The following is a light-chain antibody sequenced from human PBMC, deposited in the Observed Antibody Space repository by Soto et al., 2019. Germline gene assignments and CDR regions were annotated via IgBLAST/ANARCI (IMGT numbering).Light chain of an antibody. CDR1: SSNIGSTT. Sequence: QSVLTQPLSASGTPGQRVTISCSGSSSNIGSTTVHWYQQLPGTAPKLLIYNNNHRPSGVPDRFSGSKSGTSASLAISGLQPEDEADYHCAAWDDSLNGLVFGGGTTLTVL. J-gene: IGLJ3*02. CDR3: AAWDDSLNGLV. V-gene: IGLV1-44*01. CDR2: NNN.